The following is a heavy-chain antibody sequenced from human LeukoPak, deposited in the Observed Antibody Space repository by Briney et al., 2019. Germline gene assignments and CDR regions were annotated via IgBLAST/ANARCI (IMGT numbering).Heavy chain of an antibody. CDR3: ARDHAWNYLAVWFDP. CDR1: GYTFTGYY. D-gene: IGHD1-7*01. CDR2: INPNSGGT. Sequence: GASVKVSCKASGYTFTGYYMHWVRQAPGQGLEWMGWINPNSGGTNYAQKFQGRVTMTRDTSISTAYMELSRLRSDDTAVYYCARDHAWNYLAVWFDPWGQGTLVTVSS. V-gene: IGHV1-2*02. J-gene: IGHJ5*02.